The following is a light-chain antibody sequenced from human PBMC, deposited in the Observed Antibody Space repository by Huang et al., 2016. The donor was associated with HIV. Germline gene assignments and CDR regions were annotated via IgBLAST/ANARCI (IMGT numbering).Light chain of an antibody. CDR1: QSINTY. CDR2: CAS. J-gene: IGKJ1*01. V-gene: IGKV3-15*01. CDR3: QQYSHWPQT. Sequence: EIVLTQSPATLSVSPGERATLSCRASQSINTYLAWDQQKYGQAPRLLISCASTRASGIPARFSGSGSRTEFTLTISSLQSEDFAVYYCQQYSHWPQTFGQGTKVEIK.